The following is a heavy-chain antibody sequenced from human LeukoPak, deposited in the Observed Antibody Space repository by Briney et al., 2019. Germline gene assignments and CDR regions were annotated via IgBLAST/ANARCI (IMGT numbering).Heavy chain of an antibody. CDR3: ARVVQPKDAFDI. J-gene: IGHJ3*02. V-gene: IGHV1-18*01. Sequence: ASVKVSCKASGYTFTTYGISWVRQAPGQGLEWMGWISAYNGNTNYAQKLQGRVTMTTDTSTSTAYMELSRLRSDDTAVYYCARVVQPKDAFDIWGQGTMVTVSS. CDR2: ISAYNGNT. CDR1: GYTFTTYG. D-gene: IGHD2-2*01.